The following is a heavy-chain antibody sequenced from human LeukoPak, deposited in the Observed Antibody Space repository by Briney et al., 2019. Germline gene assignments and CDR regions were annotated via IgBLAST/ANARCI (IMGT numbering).Heavy chain of an antibody. V-gene: IGHV1-8*01. CDR2: MNPNSGNT. CDR1: GYTFTSYD. D-gene: IGHD3-3*01. Sequence: GASVKVSCKASGYTFTSYDINWVRQATGQGLEWMGWMNPNSGNTGYAQKFQGRVTMTRNTSISTAYMELSSLRSEDTAVYYCARGHKRFLEWLSATFFDYWGQGTLVTVSS. CDR3: ARGHKRFLEWLSATFFDY. J-gene: IGHJ4*02.